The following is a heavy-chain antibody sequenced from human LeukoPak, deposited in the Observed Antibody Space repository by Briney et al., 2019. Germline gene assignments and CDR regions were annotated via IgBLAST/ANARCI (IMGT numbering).Heavy chain of an antibody. Sequence: SETLSLTCTVSGGSISSYYWSWIRQPPGKGLEWIGYIYYSGSTNYNPSLKSRVTISVDTSKNQFSLKLSSVTAADTAVYYCARGAYYYGSRTNWFDPWGQGTLVTVSS. CDR3: ARGAYYYGSRTNWFDP. CDR1: GGSISSYY. J-gene: IGHJ5*02. V-gene: IGHV4-59*01. CDR2: IYYSGST. D-gene: IGHD3-10*01.